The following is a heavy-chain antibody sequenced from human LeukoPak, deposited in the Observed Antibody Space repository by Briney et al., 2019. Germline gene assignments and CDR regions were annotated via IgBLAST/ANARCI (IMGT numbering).Heavy chain of an antibody. CDR1: GGSVSSGNYY. CDR2: IYTSGST. D-gene: IGHD1-26*01. J-gene: IGHJ4*02. V-gene: IGHV4-61*02. Sequence: PSETLSLTCTVSGGSVSSGNYYWTWVRQPAGKGLEWIGRIYTSGSTNYNPSLKSRVTISIVASKNQFSLKLTSVTAADTAVYYCTRGGELMNYWGQGTLVTVSS. CDR3: TRGGELMNY.